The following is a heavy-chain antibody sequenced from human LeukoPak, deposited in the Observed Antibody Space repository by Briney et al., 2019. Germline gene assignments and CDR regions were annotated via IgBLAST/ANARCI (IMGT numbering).Heavy chain of an antibody. CDR2: ISSSSSYI. D-gene: IGHD4-17*01. CDR1: GFTFSSYS. CDR3: ARARTMTTAYGG. Sequence: AGGFLRLSCAASGFTFSSYSMNWVRQAPGKGLEWVSSISSSSSYIYYADSVKGRFTISRDNAKNSLYLQMNSLRAEDTAVYYCARARTMTTAYGGWGQGTLVTVSS. V-gene: IGHV3-21*01. J-gene: IGHJ4*02.